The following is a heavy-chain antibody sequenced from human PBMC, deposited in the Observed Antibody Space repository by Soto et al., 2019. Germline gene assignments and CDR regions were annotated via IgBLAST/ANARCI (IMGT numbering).Heavy chain of an antibody. CDR1: GFTFTNYR. CDR2: INSDGTRI. Sequence: PVGSLRLSCAASGFTFTNYRIHWVRQAPGKGLVWVARINSDGTRINYADSVKGRFTISRDNVKNTVFLQMNSLRDEDSAVYFCARAGDWNYVQDFWGQGTLVTVSS. J-gene: IGHJ4*02. CDR3: ARAGDWNYVQDF. D-gene: IGHD1-7*01. V-gene: IGHV3-74*01.